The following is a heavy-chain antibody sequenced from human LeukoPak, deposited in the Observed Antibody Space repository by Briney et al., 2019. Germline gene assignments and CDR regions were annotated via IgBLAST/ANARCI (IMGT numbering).Heavy chain of an antibody. D-gene: IGHD6-13*01. Sequence: PGGSLRLSCATSGFTFSSYGMSWVRQAPGKGLEWVSSISSGSRYIYYADSVKGRFTISRDNAKNSMYLQMNSLRVEDTAVYYCARDQNFGRIAAAGTDYWGQGTLVTVSS. CDR3: ARDQNFGRIAAAGTDY. CDR1: GFTFSSYG. V-gene: IGHV3-21*01. J-gene: IGHJ4*02. CDR2: ISSGSRYI.